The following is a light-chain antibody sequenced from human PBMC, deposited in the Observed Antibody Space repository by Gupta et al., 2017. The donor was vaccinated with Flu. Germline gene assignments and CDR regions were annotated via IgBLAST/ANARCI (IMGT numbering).Light chain of an antibody. V-gene: IGLV1-44*01. J-gene: IGLJ3*02. Sequence: RVTIPCAGTNSKIGINTVNWYHHLPGTAPKLLIYNNDQRLSGVPERFSGSRSGTSASMAISGLQAEDEAFYYCAAWDDSLNGWVFSGGTKLTVL. CDR1: NSKIGINT. CDR2: NND. CDR3: AAWDDSLNGWV.